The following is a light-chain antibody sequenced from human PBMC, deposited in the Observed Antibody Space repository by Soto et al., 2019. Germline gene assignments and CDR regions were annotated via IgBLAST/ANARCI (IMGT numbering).Light chain of an antibody. CDR2: DAS. Sequence: EIVLTQSPDTLSLSPGERATVSCRSSQSVRSERLAWYQQKRGQAPRLVIFDASFRASGIPERFRGSGSGTDFTLTITRVEPEDFAVYYCQEYAGSPPITFGRGTRLEI. CDR3: QEYAGSPPIT. CDR1: QSVRSER. V-gene: IGKV3-20*01. J-gene: IGKJ5*01.